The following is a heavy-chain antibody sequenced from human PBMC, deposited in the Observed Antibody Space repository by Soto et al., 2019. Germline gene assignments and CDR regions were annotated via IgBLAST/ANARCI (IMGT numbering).Heavy chain of an antibody. CDR2: ISGSGGST. CDR1: GFTFSSYA. D-gene: IGHD6-6*01. CDR3: AKDSSQARNYYYYGMDV. V-gene: IGHV3-23*01. J-gene: IGHJ6*02. Sequence: QPGGSLRLSCAASGFTFSSYAMSWVRQAPGKGLEWVSAISGSGGSTYYADSVKGRFTISRDNSKNTLYLQMNSLRAEDTAVYYCAKDSSQARNYYYYGMDVWGQGTTVTVSS.